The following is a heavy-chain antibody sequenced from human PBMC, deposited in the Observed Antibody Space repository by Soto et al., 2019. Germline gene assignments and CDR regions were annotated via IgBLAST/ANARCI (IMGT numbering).Heavy chain of an antibody. CDR1: GFTFSSYW. D-gene: IGHD3-3*01. CDR2: IKQDGSEK. V-gene: IGHV3-7*01. J-gene: IGHJ5*02. Sequence: ASVKVSCAASGFTFSSYWMSWVRQAPGKGLEWVANIKQDGSEKYYVDSVKGRFTISRDNAKNSLYLQMNSLRAEDTAVYYCARDSVNDFWSGYYTNNWFDPWGQGTLVTVSS. CDR3: ARDSVNDFWSGYYTNNWFDP.